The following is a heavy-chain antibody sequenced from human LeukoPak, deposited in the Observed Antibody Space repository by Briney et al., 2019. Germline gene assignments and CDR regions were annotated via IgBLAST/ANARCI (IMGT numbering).Heavy chain of an antibody. CDR2: IYPGDSAT. CDR1: GYSFSSYW. Sequence: GESLRISCKGSGYSFSSYWIGWVRQMPGKGLEWLGIIYPGDSATRYSPSFQGQVTISADKSISTAYLQWSSLKASDTAMYYCARDYYVSGSYVTYTFWGQGTMVTVST. D-gene: IGHD3-10*01. CDR3: ARDYYVSGSYVTYTF. V-gene: IGHV5-51*01. J-gene: IGHJ3*01.